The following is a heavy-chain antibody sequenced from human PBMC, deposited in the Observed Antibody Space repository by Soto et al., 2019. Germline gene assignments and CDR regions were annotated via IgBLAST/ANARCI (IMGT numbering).Heavy chain of an antibody. CDR3: ARSGSFHQSFGT. CDR1: GGSISSSNW. CDR2: IYHSGST. V-gene: IGHV4-4*02. J-gene: IGHJ5*02. D-gene: IGHD1-26*01. Sequence: SETLSLTCAVSGGSISSSNWWSWVRQPPGKGLEWIGEIYHSGSTNYNPSLKSRVTMSLDTSKNHVSLKLNSVTAADTAVYYCARSGSFHQSFGTWGQGTLVTVSS.